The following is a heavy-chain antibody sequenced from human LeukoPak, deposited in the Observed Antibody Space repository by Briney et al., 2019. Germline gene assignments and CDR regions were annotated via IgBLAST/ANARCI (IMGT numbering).Heavy chain of an antibody. V-gene: IGHV3-30-3*01. CDR1: GFTFSSYA. Sequence: GGSLRLSCAASGFTFSSYAMHWVRQAPGKGLEWVAVISYDGSNKYYADSVKGRFTISRDNSKNTLYLQMNSLRAEDTAVYYCVRGGPSTWSWGQGTLVTVSS. J-gene: IGHJ5*02. CDR2: ISYDGSNK. D-gene: IGHD2-15*01. CDR3: VRGGPSTWS.